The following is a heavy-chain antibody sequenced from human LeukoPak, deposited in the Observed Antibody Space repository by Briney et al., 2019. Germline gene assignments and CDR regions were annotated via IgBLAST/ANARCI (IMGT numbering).Heavy chain of an antibody. Sequence: ASVKVPCKASGYTFTGYYMHWVRQAPGQGLEWMGWINPNSGGTNYAQKFQGRVTMTRDTSISTAYMELSRLRSDDTAVYYCARVAVGAEYFDYWGQGTLVTISS. CDR3: ARVAVGAEYFDY. CDR2: INPNSGGT. D-gene: IGHD1-26*01. CDR1: GYTFTGYY. V-gene: IGHV1-2*02. J-gene: IGHJ4*02.